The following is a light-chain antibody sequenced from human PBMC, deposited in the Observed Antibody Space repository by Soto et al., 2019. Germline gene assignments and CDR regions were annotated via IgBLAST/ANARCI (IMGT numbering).Light chain of an antibody. V-gene: IGLV2-14*03. CDR3: SSYRSNSATLVV. CDR2: DVT. Sequence: QSVLTQPASVSGSPGQSITISCTGTITNYVTWYQQHPGKAPKLIIYDVTNRPSGVSDRFSGSKSGNTASLTISGLQAEDKANYFCSSYRSNSATLVVFGGGTQLTVL. CDR1: ITNY. J-gene: IGLJ2*01.